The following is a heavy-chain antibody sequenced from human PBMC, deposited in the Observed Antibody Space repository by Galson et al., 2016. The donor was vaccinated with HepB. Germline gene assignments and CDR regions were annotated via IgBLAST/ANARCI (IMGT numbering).Heavy chain of an antibody. CDR2: IYNSGST. V-gene: IGHV4-61*02. J-gene: IGHJ1*01. CDR1: GGSIGSVDYN. Sequence: TLSLTCTVSGGSIGSVDYNWNWIRQPAGRGLEWIGRIYNSGSTNYNPSLKSRVTISVDTSKNQFSLKLSSVTAADTAVYYCARDEGAEGYCTGGVCYTAEYFQHWGQGTLVTVSS. D-gene: IGHD2-8*02. CDR3: ARDEGAEGYCTGGVCYTAEYFQH.